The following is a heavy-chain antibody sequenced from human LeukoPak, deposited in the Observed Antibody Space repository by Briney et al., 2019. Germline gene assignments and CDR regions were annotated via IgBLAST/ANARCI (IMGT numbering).Heavy chain of an antibody. CDR2: IYYSGST. CDR3: ARGCTVTTVGGSFDWFDP. D-gene: IGHD4-17*01. V-gene: IGHV4-30-4*08. CDR1: GGSISSGDYY. J-gene: IGHJ5*02. Sequence: SETLSLTCTVSGGSISSGDYYWSWIRQPPGKGLEWIWYIYYSGSTYYNPSLKSRVTISVDTSKNQFSLKLSSVTAADTAVYYCARGCTVTTVGGSFDWFDPWGQGTLVTVSS.